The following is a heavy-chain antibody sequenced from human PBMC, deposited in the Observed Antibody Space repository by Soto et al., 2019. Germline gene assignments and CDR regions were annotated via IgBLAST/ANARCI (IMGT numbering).Heavy chain of an antibody. CDR3: ARDLRGNDGDYAGYGMDV. CDR2: IWYDGSNK. Sequence: QVQLVESGGGVVQPGRSLRLSCAASGFTFSSYGMHWVRQAPGKGLEWVAVIWYDGSNKYYADSVKGRFTISRDNSKNTLYLQRNSLRAEDTAVDYCARDLRGNDGDYAGYGMDVWGQGTTVTVSS. V-gene: IGHV3-33*01. D-gene: IGHD4-17*01. CDR1: GFTFSSYG. J-gene: IGHJ6*02.